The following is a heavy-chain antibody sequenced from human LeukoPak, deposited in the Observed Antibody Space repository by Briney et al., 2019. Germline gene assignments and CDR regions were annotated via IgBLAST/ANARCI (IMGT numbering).Heavy chain of an antibody. D-gene: IGHD2-8*01. CDR2: INSDGSST. Sequence: LPGGSLRLSCAASGFTFRSYWMHWVRQAPGKGLVWVSRINSDGSSTSYADSVKGRFTISRDNAKNTLYLQMNSLRAEDTAVYYCARVTERVMGNFDYWAQGTLVTVPS. CDR1: GFTFRSYW. V-gene: IGHV3-74*01. CDR3: ARVTERVMGNFDY. J-gene: IGHJ4*02.